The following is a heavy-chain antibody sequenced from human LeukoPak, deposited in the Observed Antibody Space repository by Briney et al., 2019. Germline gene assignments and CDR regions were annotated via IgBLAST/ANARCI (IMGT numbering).Heavy chain of an antibody. CDR3: AKGYSSSSYCLYFDY. D-gene: IGHD6-6*01. J-gene: IGHJ4*02. V-gene: IGHV3-9*03. CDR1: GFTFHDYA. Sequence: PGRSLRLSCAASGFTFHDYAMHWVRQAPGKGLEWVSGISWNSGNIVYADSVKGRFTISRDNAKNSLYLQMNSLRAEDMAFYYCAKGYSSSSYCLYFDYWGQGTLVTVSS. CDR2: ISWNSGNI.